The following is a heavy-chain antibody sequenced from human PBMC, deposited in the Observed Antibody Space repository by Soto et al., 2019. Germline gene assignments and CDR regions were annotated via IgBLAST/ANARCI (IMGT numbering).Heavy chain of an antibody. J-gene: IGHJ6*02. V-gene: IGHV5-51*01. CDR2: IYPGDSDT. CDR1: GYSFTSYW. D-gene: IGHD4-17*01. Sequence: PGEPLKISCXGPGYSFTSYWIGWVRQMPGKGLEWMEIIYPGDSDTRYSPSFQGQVTISADKSISTAYLQWSSLKASDTAMYYCARVTTYYYYGMDVWGQGTTVTVSS. CDR3: ARVTTYYYYGMDV.